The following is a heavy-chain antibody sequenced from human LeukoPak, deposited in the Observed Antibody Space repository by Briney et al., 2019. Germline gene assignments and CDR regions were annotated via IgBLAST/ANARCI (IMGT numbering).Heavy chain of an antibody. CDR3: ARVSLGYCSGGSCYSDWFDP. CDR2: MNPNSGNT. V-gene: IGHV1-8*01. D-gene: IGHD2-15*01. Sequence: GASVKVSCKASGYTFTSYDINWVCQATGQGLEWMGWMNPNSGNTGYAQKFQGRVTMTRNTSISTAYMELSSLRSEGTAVYYCARVSLGYCSGGSCYSDWFDPWGQGTLVTVSS. CDR1: GYTFTSYD. J-gene: IGHJ5*02.